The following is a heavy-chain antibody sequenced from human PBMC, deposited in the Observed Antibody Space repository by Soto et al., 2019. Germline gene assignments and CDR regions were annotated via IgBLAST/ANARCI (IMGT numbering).Heavy chain of an antibody. CDR3: ARAGGYDSSGYSHLYYFDY. D-gene: IGHD3-22*01. Sequence: ASVKVSCKASGYTFTSYAMHWVRQAPGQRLEWMGWINAGNGNTKYSQKFQGRVTITRDTSASTAYMELSSLRSEDTAVYYCARAGGYDSSGYSHLYYFDYWCQGTLVTVSS. CDR1: GYTFTSYA. CDR2: INAGNGNT. J-gene: IGHJ4*02. V-gene: IGHV1-3*01.